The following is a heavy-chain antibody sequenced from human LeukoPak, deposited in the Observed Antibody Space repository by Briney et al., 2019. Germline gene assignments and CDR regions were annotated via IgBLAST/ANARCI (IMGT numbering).Heavy chain of an antibody. V-gene: IGHV3-7*05. J-gene: IGHJ4*02. Sequence: GGSLRRSCVASGFTFGNYWMNWVRQAPGKGLEWVANIKNDGGATYYLDSVKGRFTISRDNAKSSLYLQMDSLRAEDTAVYYCNGPTYWGQGTLVTVSS. D-gene: IGHD2-8*01. CDR3: NGPTY. CDR2: IKNDGGAT. CDR1: GFTFGNYW.